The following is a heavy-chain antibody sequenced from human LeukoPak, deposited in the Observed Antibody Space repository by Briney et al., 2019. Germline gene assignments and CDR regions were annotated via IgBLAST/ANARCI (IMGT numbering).Heavy chain of an antibody. CDR2: INPNTGGT. D-gene: IGHD1-1*01. CDR1: GYTFTAYY. V-gene: IGHV1-2*02. J-gene: IGHJ4*02. CDR3: AREGAPQLSSYFDH. Sequence: GASVKVSCKASGYTFTAYYIHWVRQAPGQGLEWMGWINPNTGGTNFAQRFQGRVTMTRDTSINTAYMELSRLRSDDTAMYYCAREGAPQLSSYFDHWGQGTLVTVSS.